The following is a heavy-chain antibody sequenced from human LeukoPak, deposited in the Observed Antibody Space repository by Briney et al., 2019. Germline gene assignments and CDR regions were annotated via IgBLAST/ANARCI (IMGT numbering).Heavy chain of an antibody. CDR2: IKQDGSEK. CDR3: ASTYSSGWYHYDY. Sequence: GGSLRLSCAASGFTFSSYWMSWVRQAPGKGLEWVANIKQDGSEKYYMDSVKGRFTISRDNAKNSLYLQMNSRRAEDTAVYYCASTYSSGWYHYDYWGQGTLVTVSS. D-gene: IGHD6-19*01. CDR1: GFTFSSYW. V-gene: IGHV3-7*03. J-gene: IGHJ4*02.